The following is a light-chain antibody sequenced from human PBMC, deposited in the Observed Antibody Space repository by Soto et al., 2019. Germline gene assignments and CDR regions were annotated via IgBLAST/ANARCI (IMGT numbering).Light chain of an antibody. V-gene: IGKV1-5*03. CDR1: QSISNW. CDR3: QQYDRFPYT. J-gene: IGKJ2*01. Sequence: DIQMTQSPSTLSASVGDTVTITCRASQSISNWLAWYQQKPRQAPKLLIHKASTLESGVPSRFSGSGSGTEFTLTISSLQPDDFATFYCQQYDRFPYTFGQGTKLEIK. CDR2: KAS.